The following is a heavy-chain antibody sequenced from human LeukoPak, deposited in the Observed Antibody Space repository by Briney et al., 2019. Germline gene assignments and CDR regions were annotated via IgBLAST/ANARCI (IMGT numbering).Heavy chain of an antibody. CDR3: ARLRYYKYYFDY. CDR2: INHSGST. D-gene: IGHD3-22*01. CDR1: GGSFSGYY. V-gene: IGHV4-34*01. J-gene: IGHJ4*02. Sequence: SETLSLTCAVYGGSFSGYYWSWLRQPPGKGLEWIGEINHSGSTNYNPSLKSRVTISVDTSKNQFSLKLSSVTAADTAVYYCARLRYYKYYFDYWGQGTLVTVSS.